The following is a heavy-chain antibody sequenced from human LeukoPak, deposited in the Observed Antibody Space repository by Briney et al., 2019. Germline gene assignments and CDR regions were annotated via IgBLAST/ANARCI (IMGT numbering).Heavy chain of an antibody. J-gene: IGHJ4*02. Sequence: ASVKVSCKASGSRFTSYYISWVRQAPGQGLEWMGWISAYNGNTIYAQKVKGRVTMTTDTSTGTAYMELSSLKSDDTAVYYCARASYCSGGSCYSDYWGQGTLVTVSS. CDR1: GSRFTSYY. CDR3: ARASYCSGGSCYSDY. D-gene: IGHD2-15*01. CDR2: ISAYNGNT. V-gene: IGHV1-18*01.